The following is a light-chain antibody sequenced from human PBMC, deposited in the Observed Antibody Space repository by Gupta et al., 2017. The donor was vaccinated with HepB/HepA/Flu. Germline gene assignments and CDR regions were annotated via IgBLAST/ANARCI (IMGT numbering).Light chain of an antibody. J-gene: IGLJ2*01. CDR3: FSATNSGTLV. Sequence: QSVLTQPASVSGSPGPSITISCTGTTSDIGSNNYVSWLQQHPGKAPKLMMFDVSGRPPGVSNRFSGSKSGNMASLTISGLQAEDEADYYCFSATNSGTLVFGGGTKLT. V-gene: IGLV2-14*01. CDR1: TSDIGSNNY. CDR2: DVS.